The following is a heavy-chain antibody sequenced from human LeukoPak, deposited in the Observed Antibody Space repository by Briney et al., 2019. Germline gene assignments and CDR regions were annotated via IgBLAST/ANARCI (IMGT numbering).Heavy chain of an antibody. J-gene: IGHJ5*01. CDR3: AWEPKYERKFEF. CDR1: GLSFTDYW. D-gene: IGHD2/OR15-2a*01. V-gene: IGHV3-74*03. Sequence: SGRSLSLSCAASGLSFTDYWFHWIRQSAGKGPVWVARISIDGSRTAYVDSVKDRFIISRDNAKNMLALQMNRLTAGDTAVYFCAWEPKYERKFEFLGQGTLVTVSS. CDR2: ISIDGSRT.